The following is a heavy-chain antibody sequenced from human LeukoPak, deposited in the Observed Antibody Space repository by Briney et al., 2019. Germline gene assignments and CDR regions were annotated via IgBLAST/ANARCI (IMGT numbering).Heavy chain of an antibody. V-gene: IGHV3-11*01. D-gene: IGHD6-19*01. J-gene: IGHJ3*02. Sequence: GGSLRLSCAASGFTFSDYYMSWIRQAPGKGLEWVSYISSSGSTIYYADSVKGRFTISRDNAKNPLYLQMNSLRSEDTAVYYCARDVAVAGVGAFDIWGQGTMVTVSS. CDR1: GFTFSDYY. CDR2: ISSSGSTI. CDR3: ARDVAVAGVGAFDI.